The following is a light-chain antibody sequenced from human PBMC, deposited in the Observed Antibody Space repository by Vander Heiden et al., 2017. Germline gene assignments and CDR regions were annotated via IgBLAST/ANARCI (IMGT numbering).Light chain of an antibody. J-gene: IGLJ3*02. CDR2: GNS. V-gene: IGLV1-40*03. CDR1: SSNIGAGYD. Sequence: VTISCTGSSSNIGAGYDVHWYQQLPGTAPKLLIYGNSNRPSGVPDRFEGGKRGAPATGVNTGAQAKGEADKYRQGYESGLKGAVFGGGTKLTVL. CDR3: QGYESGLKGAV.